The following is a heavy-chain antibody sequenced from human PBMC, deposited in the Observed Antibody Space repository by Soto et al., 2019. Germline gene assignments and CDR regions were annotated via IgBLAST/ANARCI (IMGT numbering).Heavy chain of an antibody. V-gene: IGHV3-74*01. D-gene: IGHD6-13*01. J-gene: IGHJ4*02. CDR2: INSDGSST. Sequence: GGSLRLSCAASGFTFSSYWMHWVRQAPGKGLVWVSRINSDGSSTSYADSVKGRFTISRDNAKNTLYLQMNSLRVEDTAVYYCAKARYSSSWLQYYWGQGTLVTVS. CDR3: AKARYSSSWLQYY. CDR1: GFTFSSYW.